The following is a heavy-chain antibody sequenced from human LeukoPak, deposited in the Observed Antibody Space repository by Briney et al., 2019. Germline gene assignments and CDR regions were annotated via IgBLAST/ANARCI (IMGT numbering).Heavy chain of an antibody. J-gene: IGHJ4*02. V-gene: IGHV1-3*01. Sequence: ASVTVSCKASGYTFTTYAMHWVRQAPGQRLEWMGWINAGNGNTKYSQKFQGRVTFTRDTSAYTVYMDLTSLRSEDTAIYYCAREIDRDGYNRFFDYWGQGTLVTVSS. CDR1: GYTFTTYA. CDR3: AREIDRDGYNRFFDY. D-gene: IGHD5-24*01. CDR2: INAGNGNT.